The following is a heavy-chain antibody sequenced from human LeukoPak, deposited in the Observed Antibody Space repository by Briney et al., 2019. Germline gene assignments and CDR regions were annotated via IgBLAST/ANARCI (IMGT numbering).Heavy chain of an antibody. CDR2: IKQDGSEK. CDR1: GFTFSSYW. J-gene: IGHJ4*02. CDR3: AREGSGSYYFDY. Sequence: PGXSLRXSCAASGFTFSSYWMSWVRQAPGKGLEWVANIKQDGSEKYYVDSVKGRFTISRDNAKNSLYMQMNSLRAEDTAVYYCAREGSGSYYFDYWGQGTLVSVSS. D-gene: IGHD3-10*01. V-gene: IGHV3-7*01.